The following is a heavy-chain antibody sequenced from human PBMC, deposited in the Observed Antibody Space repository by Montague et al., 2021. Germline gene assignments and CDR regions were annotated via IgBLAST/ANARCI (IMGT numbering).Heavy chain of an antibody. CDR3: ARERGRYYYMDI. CDR2: VSHGGRT. Sequence: SETLSPTCTVSRSLINSDYYCGWIRQPPGKGLEWMGSVSHGGRTYYNPSLKSRVTISVDTSNNHFSLKLSSVTAADTAMYYCARERGRYYYMDIWGKGTTVTVSS. CDR1: RSLINSDYY. J-gene: IGHJ6*03. V-gene: IGHV4-38-2*02.